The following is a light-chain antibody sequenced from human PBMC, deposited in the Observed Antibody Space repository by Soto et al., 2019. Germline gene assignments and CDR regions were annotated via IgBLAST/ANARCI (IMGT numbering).Light chain of an antibody. CDR1: ESVSSN. J-gene: IGKJ1*01. Sequence: EIVMTQSPATLSVSPGERARLSCRASESVSSNLAWYQQKPGQASRLLIYGASTRATGIPARISGSGSGTEFTLTIRSLQSEDFAVYYCQQYNKWRTFGQGTKVDIK. CDR2: GAS. CDR3: QQYNKWRT. V-gene: IGKV3-15*01.